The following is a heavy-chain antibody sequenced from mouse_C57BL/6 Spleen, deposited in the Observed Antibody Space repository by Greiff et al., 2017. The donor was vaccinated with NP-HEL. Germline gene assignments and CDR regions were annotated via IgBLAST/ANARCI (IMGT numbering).Heavy chain of an antibody. V-gene: IGHV1-7*01. D-gene: IGHD3-2*02. Sequence: VQLQQSGAELAKPGASVKLSCKASGYTFTSYWMHWVKQRPGQGLEWIGYINPSSGYTKYNQKFKDKATLTADKSYSTAYMQLSSLTYEDSAVYYIARDLDSSGYDYWGQGTTLTVSS. CDR3: ARDLDSSGYDY. J-gene: IGHJ2*01. CDR2: INPSSGYT. CDR1: GYTFTSYW.